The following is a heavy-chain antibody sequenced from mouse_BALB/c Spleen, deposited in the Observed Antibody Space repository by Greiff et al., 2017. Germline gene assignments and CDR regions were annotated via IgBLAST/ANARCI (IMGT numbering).Heavy chain of an antibody. J-gene: IGHJ4*01. V-gene: IGHV2-2*02. D-gene: IGHD2-3*01. Sequence: QVQLKESGPGLVQPSQSLSITCTVSGFSLTSYGVHWVRQSPGKGLEWLGVIWSGGSTDYNAAFISRLSISKDNSKSQVFFKMNSLQANDTAIYYCARNKEVTTYYYAMDYWGQGTSVTVSS. CDR1: GFSLTSYG. CDR2: IWSGGST. CDR3: ARNKEVTTYYYAMDY.